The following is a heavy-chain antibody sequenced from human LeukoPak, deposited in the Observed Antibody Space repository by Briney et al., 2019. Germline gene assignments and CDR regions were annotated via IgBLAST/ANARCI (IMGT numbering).Heavy chain of an antibody. V-gene: IGHV1-69*13. D-gene: IGHD2-2*01. CDR3: AGYCSSTSCYDSGY. J-gene: IGHJ4*02. Sequence: SVKVSCKASGGTFSSYAISWVRQAPGQGLEWMGGIIPIFGTANYARKFQGRVTITADESTSTAYMELSSLRSEDTAVYYCAGYCSSTSCYDSGYWGQGTLVTVSS. CDR2: IIPIFGTA. CDR1: GGTFSSYA.